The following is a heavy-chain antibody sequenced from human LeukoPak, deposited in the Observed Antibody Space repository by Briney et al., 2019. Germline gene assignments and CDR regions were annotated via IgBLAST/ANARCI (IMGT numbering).Heavy chain of an antibody. Sequence: EASVKVSCKASGYTFTSSAIHWVRQAPGQRLEWMGWINADNANTRYSQKFQGRVTITRDTSASTAYMELSSLSSEDTAVYYCARGTTQRSFDPWGQGTLVTVSS. V-gene: IGHV1-3*01. D-gene: IGHD1-14*01. CDR3: ARGTTQRSFDP. CDR2: INADNANT. CDR1: GYTFTSSA. J-gene: IGHJ5*02.